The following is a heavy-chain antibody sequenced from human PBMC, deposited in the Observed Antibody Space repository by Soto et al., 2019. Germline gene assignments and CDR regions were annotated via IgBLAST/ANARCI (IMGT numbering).Heavy chain of an antibody. CDR2: IKQDGSEK. J-gene: IGHJ3*02. V-gene: IGHV3-7*01. Sequence: GGSLRLSCAASGFTFSSYWMSWVRQAPGKGLEWVANIKQDGSEKYYVDSVKGRFTISRDNTKNSLYLQMNSLRAEDTALYYCAKDKNSGYDEVDAFNIRDQGTMVTVSS. CDR1: GFTFSSYW. D-gene: IGHD5-12*01. CDR3: AKDKNSGYDEVDAFNI.